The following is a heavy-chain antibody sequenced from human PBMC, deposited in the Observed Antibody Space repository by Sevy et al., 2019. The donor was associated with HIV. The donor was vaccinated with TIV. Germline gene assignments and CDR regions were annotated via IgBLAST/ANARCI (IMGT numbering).Heavy chain of an antibody. V-gene: IGHV3-30*01. CDR2: ISYDGIIK. CDR3: AREGGYTSAWSPGNH. CDR1: GFTFNTHA. J-gene: IGHJ4*02. D-gene: IGHD6-19*01. Sequence: RGSLRLSCAASGFTFNTHAMHWVRQAPGKGLERVALISYDGIIKYYADSVKGRLTISRDNSKNTLSLQINSLRVEDPAVYYCAREGGYTSAWSPGNHWGQGTLVTVSS.